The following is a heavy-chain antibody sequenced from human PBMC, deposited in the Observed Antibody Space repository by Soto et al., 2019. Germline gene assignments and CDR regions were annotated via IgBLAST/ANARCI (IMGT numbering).Heavy chain of an antibody. V-gene: IGHV3-43D*03. J-gene: IGHJ4*02. D-gene: IGHD3-22*01. Sequence: GGSLRLSCAASGFTFDDYAMHWVRQAPGKGLEWVSLISWDGGSTYYADSVKGRFTISRDNSKNSLYLQMNSLRAEDTALYYCAKGQGGDSSGYYYFGYWGQGTLVTVSS. CDR2: ISWDGGST. CDR3: AKGQGGDSSGYYYFGY. CDR1: GFTFDDYA.